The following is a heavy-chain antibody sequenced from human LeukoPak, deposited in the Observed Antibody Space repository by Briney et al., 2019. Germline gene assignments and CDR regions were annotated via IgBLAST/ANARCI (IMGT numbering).Heavy chain of an antibody. CDR1: GGSISSYY. J-gene: IGHJ4*02. CDR3: ARLFDGSTGRHGDYFDY. D-gene: IGHD3-9*01. Sequence: SETLSLTCTVSGGSISSYYWSWIRQPPGKGLEWIGYLYYSGSTNYSPSLKSRVTISVDTSKNQFSLKLRSVTAADAAVYYCARLFDGSTGRHGDYFDYWGQGTPVTVSS. CDR2: LYYSGST. V-gene: IGHV4-59*01.